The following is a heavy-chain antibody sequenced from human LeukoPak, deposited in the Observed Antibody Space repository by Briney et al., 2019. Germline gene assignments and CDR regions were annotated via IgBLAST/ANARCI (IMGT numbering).Heavy chain of an antibody. CDR2: ICSSSTYT. CDR3: ARVGLYGSGSYYYYYYGMDV. V-gene: IGHV3-21*01. D-gene: IGHD3-10*01. Sequence: GGSLRLSCAASGFTFSTYCMNWVRQAPGKGLEWVSSICSSSTYTYYIDSVKGRFTTSRDNAKNSLYLQMNSLRAEDTAVYYCARVGLYGSGSYYYYYYGMDVWGQGTTVTVSS. J-gene: IGHJ6*02. CDR1: GFTFSTYC.